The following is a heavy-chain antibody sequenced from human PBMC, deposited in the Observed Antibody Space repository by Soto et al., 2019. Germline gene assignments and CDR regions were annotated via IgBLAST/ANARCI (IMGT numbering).Heavy chain of an antibody. Sequence: EVQLVESGGGLVKPGGSLRLSCAASVFTFSSYSMNWVRQAPGKGLEWVSSISSSSSYIYYADSVKGRFTISRDNAKNSLYLQMNSLRAEDTAVYYCARDKWQQLAREVGWFDPWGQGTLVTVSS. CDR3: ARDKWQQLAREVGWFDP. D-gene: IGHD6-13*01. CDR1: VFTFSSYS. V-gene: IGHV3-21*01. CDR2: ISSSSSYI. J-gene: IGHJ5*02.